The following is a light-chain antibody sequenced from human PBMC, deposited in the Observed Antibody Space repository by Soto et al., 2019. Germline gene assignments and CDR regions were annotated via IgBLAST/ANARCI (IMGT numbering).Light chain of an antibody. V-gene: IGLV2-14*02. Sequence: QSALTQPASVSGSPGQSITISCTGTNSDVGSYNLVSWFQQHPGKAPKLMIYEVSNRPSGVSNRFSGSKSGNTASLTISGLQAEDEADYYCSSYTSSSTLCVFGTGTKLTVL. CDR3: SSYTSSSTLCV. J-gene: IGLJ1*01. CDR1: NSDVGSYNL. CDR2: EVS.